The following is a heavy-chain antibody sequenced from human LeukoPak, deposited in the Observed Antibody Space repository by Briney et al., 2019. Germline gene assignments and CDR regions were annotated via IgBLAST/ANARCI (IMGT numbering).Heavy chain of an antibody. J-gene: IGHJ4*02. D-gene: IGHD4-17*01. CDR2: IYYSGST. V-gene: IGHV4-39*01. CDR3: ARATTVANPAY. CDR1: GGPISSSSYY. Sequence: PSETLSLTCTVSGGPISSSSYYWGWIRQPPGKGLEWIGRIYYSGSTYYHPSLKSRDTISVDTSKNQLSLKLSSVTAADTAVYYCARATTVANPAYWGKGTLVTVSS.